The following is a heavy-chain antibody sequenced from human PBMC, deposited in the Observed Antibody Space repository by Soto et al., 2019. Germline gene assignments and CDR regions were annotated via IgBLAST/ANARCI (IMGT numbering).Heavy chain of an antibody. V-gene: IGHV3-23*01. CDR2: ISGGGDTT. Sequence: EVQLLESGGGLVQPGGSLRLSCAASGFTFNNYAMTWVRQAPGKGLEWVSAISGGGDTTSYADSVQGRFTVSRDGSKTTRYLQMSSRRAEDTAPYYCAKGRGGSGSLTPRVDFWGQGTLVTVSA. CDR1: GFTFNNYA. J-gene: IGHJ4*02. CDR3: AKGRGGSGSLTPRVDF. D-gene: IGHD3-10*01.